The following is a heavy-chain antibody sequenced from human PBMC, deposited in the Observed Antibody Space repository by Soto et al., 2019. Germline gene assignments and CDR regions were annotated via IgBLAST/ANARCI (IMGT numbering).Heavy chain of an antibody. CDR1: GFTFSSYA. D-gene: IGHD6-6*01. Sequence: GGSLRLSCAASGFTFSSYAMSWVRQAPGKGLEWVSAITGSGTSTYYADSVKGRFTISRDSSTNTLNLQMNSLRAEDTAVYYCAKWVTGYVAARPGESYFDYWGQGTLGTVSS. CDR2: ITGSGTST. J-gene: IGHJ4*02. CDR3: AKWVTGYVAARPGESYFDY. V-gene: IGHV3-23*01.